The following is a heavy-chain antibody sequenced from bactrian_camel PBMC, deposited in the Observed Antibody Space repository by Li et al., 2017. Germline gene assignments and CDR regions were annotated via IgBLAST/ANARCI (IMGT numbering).Heavy chain of an antibody. D-gene: IGHD2*01. V-gene: IGHV3S53*01. Sequence: HVQLVESGGGSVQAGGSLRLSCAASGYGFSNYCAAWFRQVPGKEREEVATLPPSAGSPYYADSVKGRFVISRDNAKNTVFLQMDNLEPEDTALYFCNTISDSGSTFCPNYWGQGTQVTVS. CDR2: LPPSAGSP. CDR1: GYGFSNYC. J-gene: IGHJ4*01. CDR3: NTISDSGSTFCPNY.